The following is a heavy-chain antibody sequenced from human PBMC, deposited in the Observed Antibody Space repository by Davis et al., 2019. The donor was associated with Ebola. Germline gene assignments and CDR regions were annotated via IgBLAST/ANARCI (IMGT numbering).Heavy chain of an antibody. CDR3: ARGSRYSGSYTTYYYYYYGMDV. J-gene: IGHJ6*02. CDR1: GGTFSSYA. V-gene: IGHV1-69*04. D-gene: IGHD1-26*01. CDR2: IIPILGIA. Sequence: AASVKVSCKASGGTFSSYAISWVRQAPGQGLEWMGRIIPILGIANYAQKFQGRVTITEDKSTSTAYMELSSLRSEDTAVYYCARGSRYSGSYTTYYYYYYGMDVWGQGTTVTVSS.